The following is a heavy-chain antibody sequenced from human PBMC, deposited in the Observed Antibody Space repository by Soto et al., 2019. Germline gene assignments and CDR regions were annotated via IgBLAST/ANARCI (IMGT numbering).Heavy chain of an antibody. CDR1: GGSFSGYY. D-gene: IGHD5-18*01. Sequence: QVQLQQWGAGLLKPSETLSLTCAVYGGSFSGYYWSWIHQPPGKGLEWIGEINHSGSTNYNPSLKSRVTISVDTSKNQFSLKLSSVTAADTAVYYCARTEPWIQLWLPHYYYMDVWGKGTTVTVSS. CDR3: ARTEPWIQLWLPHYYYMDV. CDR2: INHSGST. J-gene: IGHJ6*03. V-gene: IGHV4-34*01.